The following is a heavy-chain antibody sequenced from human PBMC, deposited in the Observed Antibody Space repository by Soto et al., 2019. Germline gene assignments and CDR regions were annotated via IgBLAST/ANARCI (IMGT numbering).Heavy chain of an antibody. Sequence: EVQLVESGGGLVKPGGSLRLSCAASGFTFSSFSMNWVRQAPGKGLEWVSSISGDSIHIIYADSVRGRFTISRDDAESSLYLQMNSLRPEDTAVYYCARFETIGVVPLEYWGRGTLVTVSS. CDR3: ARFETIGVVPLEY. D-gene: IGHD3-9*01. CDR1: GFTFSSFS. J-gene: IGHJ4*02. V-gene: IGHV3-21*01. CDR2: ISGDSIHI.